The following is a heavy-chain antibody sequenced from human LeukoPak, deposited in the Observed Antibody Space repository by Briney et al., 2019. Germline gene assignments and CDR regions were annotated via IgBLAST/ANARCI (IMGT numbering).Heavy chain of an antibody. J-gene: IGHJ6*03. V-gene: IGHV3-48*04. CDR1: GFTFSSYW. Sequence: PGGSLRLSCAASGFTFSSYWMSWVRQAPGKGLEWVSYISTSGNTIHYADSVKGQFTVSRDNAKNSLYLQMNSLTAEDTAVYYCARNGYSSSWPYYSYYMDVWGKGTTVTISS. D-gene: IGHD6-13*01. CDR2: ISTSGNTI. CDR3: ARNGYSSSWPYYSYYMDV.